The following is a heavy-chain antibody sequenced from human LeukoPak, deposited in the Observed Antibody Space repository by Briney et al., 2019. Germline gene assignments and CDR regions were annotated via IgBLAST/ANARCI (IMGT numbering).Heavy chain of an antibody. Sequence: SETLSLTCTVSGGSISSYYWSWIRQPPGKGLEWIGYIYYSGSTNYNPSLKSRVTISVDTSKNQFSLKLSSVTAADTAVYYCARHRGPLAVAGAFDIWGQGTMVTVSS. V-gene: IGHV4-59*08. CDR2: IYYSGST. D-gene: IGHD6-19*01. CDR3: ARHRGPLAVAGAFDI. CDR1: GGSISSYY. J-gene: IGHJ3*02.